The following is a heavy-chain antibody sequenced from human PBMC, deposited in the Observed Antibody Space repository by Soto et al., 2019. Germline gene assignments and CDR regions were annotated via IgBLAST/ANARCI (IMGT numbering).Heavy chain of an antibody. CDR1: GYTSTGYY. J-gene: IGHJ1*01. CDR3: ASSMGATIRYFQH. V-gene: IGHV1-2*04. Sequence: ASVKVSCKASGYTSTGYYMHWVRQAPGQGLEWMGWINPNSGGTNYAQKFQGWVTMTRDTSISTVYMELSRLRSDDTAVYYCASSMGATIRYFQHWGQGTLVTVSS. CDR2: INPNSGGT. D-gene: IGHD1-26*01.